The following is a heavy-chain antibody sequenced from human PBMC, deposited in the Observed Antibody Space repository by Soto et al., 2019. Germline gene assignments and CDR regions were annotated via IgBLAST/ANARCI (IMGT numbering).Heavy chain of an antibody. V-gene: IGHV5-51*01. D-gene: IGHD3-10*01. CDR3: ARQEYGSGSYYNADYYYGMDV. CDR2: IYPGDSDT. J-gene: IGHJ6*02. Sequence: GESLKIPCKGSGYSFTSYWIGWMRQMPGEGLEWMGIIYPGDSDTRYSPSFQGQVTISADKSISTAYLQWSSLKASDTAMYYCARQEYGSGSYYNADYYYGMDVWGQGTTVTVSS. CDR1: GYSFTSYW.